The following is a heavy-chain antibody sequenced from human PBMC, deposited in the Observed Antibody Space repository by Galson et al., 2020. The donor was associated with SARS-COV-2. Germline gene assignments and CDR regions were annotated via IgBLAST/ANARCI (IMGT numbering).Heavy chain of an antibody. CDR1: RFTFSDYG. D-gene: IGHD2-2*01. J-gene: IGHJ3*02. V-gene: IGHV3-30*18. Sequence: GGSLRLSCAASRFTFSDYGMQWVRQAPGKGLEWVAMISYDGSHKFYVDSVKGRFTISRDNFKNMLYLQLNSLRVDDTAMYYCAKEPYSSTDDVLDIWGQGTMVTVSS. CDR2: ISYDGSHK. CDR3: AKEPYSSTDDVLDI.